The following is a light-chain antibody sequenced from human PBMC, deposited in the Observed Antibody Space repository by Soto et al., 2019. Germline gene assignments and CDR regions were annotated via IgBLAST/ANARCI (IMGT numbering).Light chain of an antibody. CDR2: LGS. CDR3: MQALQTPPWT. V-gene: IGKV2-28*01. Sequence: DIVMTQSPLSLPVTPGEPASISCRSSQSLLHSNGYQYLDWYLQKPGQSPQLLIYLGSHRASGVPARFSGSGSGTDFTLKISRVEAEDVGVYYCMQALQTPPWTFGQGTKVDIK. J-gene: IGKJ1*01. CDR1: QSLLHSNGYQY.